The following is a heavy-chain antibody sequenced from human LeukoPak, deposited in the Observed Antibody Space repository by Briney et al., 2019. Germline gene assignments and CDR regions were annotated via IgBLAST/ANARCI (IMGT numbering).Heavy chain of an antibody. D-gene: IGHD3-22*01. CDR1: GYIFTNYG. CDR2: ISGYNGHT. J-gene: IGHJ4*02. CDR3: ARDYYDSSGPTGDY. Sequence: ASVKVSCKASGYIFTNYGISWVRQAPGQGPELMGWISGYNGHTKYAHNLQGRVTMTTDTSTSTAYMELRSLRSDDTAVYYCARDYYDSSGPTGDYWGQGTLVTVSS. V-gene: IGHV1-18*01.